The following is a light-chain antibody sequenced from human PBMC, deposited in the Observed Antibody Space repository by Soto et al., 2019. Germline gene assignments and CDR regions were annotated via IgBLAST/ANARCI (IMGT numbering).Light chain of an antibody. V-gene: IGLV2-8*02. CDR3: SSYAGSNNWVV. J-gene: IGLJ2*01. CDR1: SIDVGGYNY. CDR2: EVS. Sequence: QSALTQPPSAHRSPVQAVTISCTGTSIDVGGYNYVSWYQQHPGKAPKLMIYEVSKRPSGVPDRFSGSKSGNTASLTVSGLQAEDEADYYCSSYAGSNNWVVFGGGTKLTVL.